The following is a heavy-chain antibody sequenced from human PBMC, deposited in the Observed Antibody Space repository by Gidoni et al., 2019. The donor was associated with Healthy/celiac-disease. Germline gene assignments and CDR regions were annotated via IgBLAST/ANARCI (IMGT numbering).Heavy chain of an antibody. CDR1: GSTFSSYG. CDR3: ARDSAVTTGYYYYYYGMDV. Sequence: EVQLVESGGGLVQPGGSLSLPCQALGSTFSSYGMRGVRQAPGKGLEWVANIKQDGSEKYYVDSVKGRFTISRDNAKNSLYLQMNSLRAEDTAVYYCARDSAVTTGYYYYYYGMDVWGQGTTVTVSS. J-gene: IGHJ6*02. D-gene: IGHD4-4*01. CDR2: IKQDGSEK. V-gene: IGHV3-7*01.